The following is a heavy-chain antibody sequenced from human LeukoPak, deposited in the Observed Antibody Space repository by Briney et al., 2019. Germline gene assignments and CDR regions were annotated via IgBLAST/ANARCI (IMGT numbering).Heavy chain of an antibody. Sequence: PGGSLRLSCTASGISFPNYAMTWVRQAPGRGLEWVSSISRSGGGTHYADFVRGRFTIFRDNSKKTLFLQMDSLRAEDTAVYYCAKNMILFGGNLYYYGVDVWGQGKTVTVSS. J-gene: IGHJ6*02. CDR1: GISFPNYA. CDR2: ISRSGGGT. D-gene: IGHD3-16*01. V-gene: IGHV3-23*01. CDR3: AKNMILFGGNLYYYGVDV.